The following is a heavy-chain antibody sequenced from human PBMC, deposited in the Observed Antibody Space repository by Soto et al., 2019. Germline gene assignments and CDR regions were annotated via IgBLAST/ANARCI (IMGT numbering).Heavy chain of an antibody. CDR3: ARSRGDWSGYRRANWFDP. CDR2: INHSGST. V-gene: IGHV4-34*01. CDR1: GGSFSGYY. Sequence: QVQLQQWGAGLLKPSETLSLTCAVYGGSFSGYYWSWIRQPPGKGLEWIGEINHSGSTNYNPSLKSRVTISVDTSKNQFSLKLSSVTAADTAVYYCARSRGDWSGYRRANWFDPWGQGTLVTVSS. J-gene: IGHJ5*02. D-gene: IGHD3-3*01.